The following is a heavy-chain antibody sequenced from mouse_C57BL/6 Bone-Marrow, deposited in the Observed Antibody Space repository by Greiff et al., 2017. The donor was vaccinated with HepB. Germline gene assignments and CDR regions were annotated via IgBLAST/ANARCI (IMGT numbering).Heavy chain of an antibody. V-gene: IGHV1-81*01. J-gene: IGHJ3*01. CDR2: IYPRSGNT. CDR3: ARARDYDWFAY. Sequence: QLQQSGAELARPGASVKLSCKASGYTFTSYGISWVKQRTGQGLEWIGEIYPRSGNTYYNEKFKGKATLTADKSSSTAYMELRSLTSEDSAVYFCARARDYDWFAYWGQGTLVTVSA. CDR1: GYTFTSYG. D-gene: IGHD2-4*01.